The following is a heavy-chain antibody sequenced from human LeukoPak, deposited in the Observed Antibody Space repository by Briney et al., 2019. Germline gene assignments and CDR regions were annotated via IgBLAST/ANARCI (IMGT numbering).Heavy chain of an antibody. CDR2: IIPIFGTT. D-gene: IGHD6-13*01. Sequence: SVKVSCKASGGTFSSYAISWVRQAPGQGLEWMGGIIPIFGTTNYAQKFQGRVTITTDESTSTAYMELRSLRSDDTAVYYCAREGSSWYDYWGQGTLVTVSS. CDR1: GGTFSSYA. J-gene: IGHJ4*02. V-gene: IGHV1-69*05. CDR3: AREGSSWYDY.